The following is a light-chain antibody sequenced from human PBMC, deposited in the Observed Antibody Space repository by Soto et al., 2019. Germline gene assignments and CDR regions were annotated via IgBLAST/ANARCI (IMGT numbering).Light chain of an antibody. J-gene: IGKJ1*01. V-gene: IGKV3-20*01. CDR2: GAS. Sequence: EIVLTQSPGTLSLSPGERATLSCRASQSVSSSYLAWYQQKPGQAPRLLIYGASSRATGIPDRFSGSGSGTDFPLTISRLEPEDFAVYYCQHSGSSLWTFGQGTKVEIK. CDR3: QHSGSSLWT. CDR1: QSVSSSY.